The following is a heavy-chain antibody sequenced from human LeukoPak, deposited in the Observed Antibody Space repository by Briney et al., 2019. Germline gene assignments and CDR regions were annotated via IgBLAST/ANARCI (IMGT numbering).Heavy chain of an antibody. V-gene: IGHV2-5*01. Sequence: SGPTLVNPTQTLTLTCTFSGFSLSTSGVGVGWIRQPPGKALEWLALIYWNDDKRYSPSLKSRLTITKDTSKNQAVLTMTNMDPVDTATYCCALLAYCGGDCYYQFDYWGQGTLVTVSS. J-gene: IGHJ4*02. CDR2: IYWNDDK. CDR1: GFSLSTSGVG. D-gene: IGHD2-21*02. CDR3: ALLAYCGGDCYYQFDY.